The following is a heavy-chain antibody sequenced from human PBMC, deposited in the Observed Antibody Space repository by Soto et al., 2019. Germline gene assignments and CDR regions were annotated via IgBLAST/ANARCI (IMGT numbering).Heavy chain of an antibody. CDR3: ARVIAAAVNWFDP. CDR1: GGSISSSNW. CDR2: IYHSGST. Sequence: QVQLQESGPGLVKPSGTLSLTCAVSGGSISSSNWWSWVRQPPGKGLEWIGEIYHSGSTNYNPSLSSRVTISVDKSKNQFSLKLSSVTAAYTAVYYCARVIAAAVNWFDPWGQGTRVTVSS. J-gene: IGHJ5*02. D-gene: IGHD6-13*01. V-gene: IGHV4-4*02.